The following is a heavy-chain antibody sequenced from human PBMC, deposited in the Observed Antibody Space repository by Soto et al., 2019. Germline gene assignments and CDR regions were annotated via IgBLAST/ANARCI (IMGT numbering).Heavy chain of an antibody. CDR1: GFNFKKYW. D-gene: IGHD2-21*01. J-gene: IGHJ4*02. CDR2: ISDAGSTT. V-gene: IGHV3-74*01. Sequence: WGSLRLSCAASGFNFKKYWMHWVRQSPGKGLEWVSRISDAGSTTTYADSVKGRFTISRDNAKNTLFLQMNSLRAEDTAVYYCHSSVVITHHVGLDYWGQGTQVTVSS. CDR3: HSSVVITHHVGLDY.